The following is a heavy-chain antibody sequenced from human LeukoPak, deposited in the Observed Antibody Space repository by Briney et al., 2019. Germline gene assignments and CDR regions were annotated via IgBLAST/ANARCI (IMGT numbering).Heavy chain of an antibody. V-gene: IGHV4-34*01. CDR3: ARIGRVGAGDAFDI. CDR1: GFTFDDYG. J-gene: IGHJ3*02. CDR2: INHSGST. D-gene: IGHD1-26*01. Sequence: GSLRLSCAASGFTFDDYGMSWIRQPPGKGLEWIGEINHSGSTNYNPSLKSRVTISVGTSKNQFSLKLSSVTAADTAVYYCARIGRVGAGDAFDIWGQGTMVTVSS.